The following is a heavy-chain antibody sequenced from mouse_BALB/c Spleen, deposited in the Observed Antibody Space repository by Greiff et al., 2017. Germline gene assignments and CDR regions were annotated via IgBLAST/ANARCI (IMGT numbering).Heavy chain of an antibody. CDR2: IWAGGST. D-gene: IGHD2-3*01. CDR3: ARDDEGYFDV. CDR1: GFSLTSYG. Sequence: VQGVESGPGLVAPSQSLSITCTVSGFSLTSYGVHWVRQPPGKGLEWLGVIWAGGSTNYNSALMSRLSISKDNSKSQVFLKMNSLQTDDTAMYYCARDDEGYFDVWGAGTTVTVSS. J-gene: IGHJ1*01. V-gene: IGHV2-9*02.